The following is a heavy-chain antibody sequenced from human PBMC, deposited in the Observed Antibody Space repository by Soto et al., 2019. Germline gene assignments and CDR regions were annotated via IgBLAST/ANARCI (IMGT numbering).Heavy chain of an antibody. D-gene: IGHD1-1*01. J-gene: IGHJ4*02. V-gene: IGHV4-4*02. CDR2: IYHIGIT. CDR3: MAKPYKWNIWMVY. CDR1: DGSVSSTQW. Sequence: QVHLRESGPRLVRPSGTLSLTCAVSDGSVSSTQWWTWVRQAPGKGLEWLGDIYHIGITKYNPALESRVTISVDKSKNHFSLTLTSVTAADTAMYYCMAKPYKWNIWMVYWGPGIPVTVSS.